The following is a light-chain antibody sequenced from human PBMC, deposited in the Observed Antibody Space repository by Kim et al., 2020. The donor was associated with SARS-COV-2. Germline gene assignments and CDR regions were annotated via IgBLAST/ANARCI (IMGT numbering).Light chain of an antibody. CDR2: GAS. V-gene: IGKV3-20*01. Sequence: EIVLTQSPGTLSLSPGERATLSCTASQTISGNYLAWYQQTPGQAPRLLIHGASSRATGIPDRFSGSGSGTDFTLTISRLEPEDFAVYYCQQYDGSPWTFGQGTKVEIK. J-gene: IGKJ1*01. CDR1: QTISGNY. CDR3: QQYDGSPWT.